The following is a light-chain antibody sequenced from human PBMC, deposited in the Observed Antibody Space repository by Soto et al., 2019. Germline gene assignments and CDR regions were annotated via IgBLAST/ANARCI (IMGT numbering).Light chain of an antibody. CDR1: SSDVGSYNR. CDR3: NSYTGSSTYV. V-gene: IGLV2-18*02. CDR2: EVS. Sequence: QSVLTQPPSVSGSPGQSVAISCTGTSSDVGSYNRVSWYQQPPGAAPKLMIYEVSNRPSGVPDRFSGSKSGNTASLTISGLQAEDEADYYCNSYTGSSTYVFGTRT. J-gene: IGLJ1*01.